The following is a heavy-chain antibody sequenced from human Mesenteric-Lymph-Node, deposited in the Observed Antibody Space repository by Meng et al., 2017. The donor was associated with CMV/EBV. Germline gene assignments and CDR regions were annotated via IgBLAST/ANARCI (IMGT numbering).Heavy chain of an antibody. CDR1: GFTFSSYG. J-gene: IGHJ4*02. Sequence: GGSLRLSCAASGFTFSSYGMHWVRQAPGKGLEWVAFIRYDGSNKYYADSVKGRFTISRDNSKNALYLQMNSLRLEDTAVYFCVRDPILGAPHWGQGTLVTVSS. V-gene: IGHV3-30*02. CDR3: VRDPILGAPH. CDR2: IRYDGSNK. D-gene: IGHD1-26*01.